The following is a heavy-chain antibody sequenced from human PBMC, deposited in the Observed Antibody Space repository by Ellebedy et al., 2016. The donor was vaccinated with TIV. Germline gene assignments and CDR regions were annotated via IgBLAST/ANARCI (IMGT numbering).Heavy chain of an antibody. Sequence: SETLSLTXAVYGGSFSGYYWSWIRQPPGKGLEWIGEINHSGSTNYNPSLKSRVTISVDTSKNQFSLKLSSVTAADTAVYYCASSYGSGSWYYYYGMDVWGQGTTVTVSS. CDR1: GGSFSGYY. V-gene: IGHV4-34*01. CDR3: ASSYGSGSWYYYYGMDV. CDR2: INHSGST. J-gene: IGHJ6*02. D-gene: IGHD3-10*01.